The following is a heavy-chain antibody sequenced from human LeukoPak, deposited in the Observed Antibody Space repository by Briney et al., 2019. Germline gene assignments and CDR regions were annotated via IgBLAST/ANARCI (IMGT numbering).Heavy chain of an antibody. D-gene: IGHD3-3*01. CDR2: IYHSGST. J-gene: IGHJ4*02. V-gene: IGHV4-38-2*01. CDR1: GYSISSGYY. CDR3: ARGDFWSGYYPPDYFDY. Sequence: SETLSLTXAVSGYSISSGYYWGWFRQPPGKRLEWIGSIYHSGSTYYNPSLKSRVTIPVDTSKNQFSLKLSSVTAADTAVYYCARGDFWSGYYPPDYFDYWGQGTLVTVSS.